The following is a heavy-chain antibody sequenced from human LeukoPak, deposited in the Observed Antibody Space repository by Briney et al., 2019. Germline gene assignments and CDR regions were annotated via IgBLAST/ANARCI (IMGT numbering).Heavy chain of an antibody. CDR2: IYYTGST. Sequence: PSETLSLTCSVSGGSISSLYWSWIRHPPGKGLEGIGYIYYTGSTNYNPSLKSRVTMFVDMSKNQFSLRLSAVTAADTAVYYCARHRAYSSSSPFDYWGQGTLVTVSS. J-gene: IGHJ4*02. CDR3: ARHRAYSSSSPFDY. V-gene: IGHV4-59*08. D-gene: IGHD6-6*01. CDR1: GGSISSLY.